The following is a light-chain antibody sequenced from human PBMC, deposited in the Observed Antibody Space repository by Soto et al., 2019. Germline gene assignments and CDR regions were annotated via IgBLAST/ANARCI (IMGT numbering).Light chain of an antibody. CDR3: QSYDSSLSGFYV. CDR1: RSNIGAGYD. V-gene: IGLV1-40*01. CDR2: GNS. Sequence: QSMLTQPPSVSGAPGQRVTISCTGSRSNIGAGYDVHWYQQLPGTAPKLLIYGNSNRPSGVPDRFSGSKSGTSASLAITGLQAEDEADYYCQSYDSSLSGFYVFGTGTKVTVL. J-gene: IGLJ1*01.